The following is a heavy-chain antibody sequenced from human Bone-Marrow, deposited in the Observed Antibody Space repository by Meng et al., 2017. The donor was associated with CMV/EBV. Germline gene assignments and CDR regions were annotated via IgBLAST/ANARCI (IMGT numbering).Heavy chain of an antibody. CDR3: ARGGGVAEI. V-gene: IGHV3-66*02. CDR2: IYSGGGT. CDR1: GFTVSSNH. J-gene: IGHJ6*02. D-gene: IGHD2-8*02. Sequence: GESLKISCAASGFTVSSNHMSWARQAPGKGLEWVSVIYSGGGTYYADSVKGRFTISRDNSMNTVYLQMNSLRTEDTAVYYCARGGGVAEIWGQGTTVTVSS.